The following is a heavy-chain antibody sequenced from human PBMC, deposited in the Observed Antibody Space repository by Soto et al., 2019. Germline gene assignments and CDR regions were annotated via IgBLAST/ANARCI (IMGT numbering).Heavy chain of an antibody. Sequence: PGGSLRLSCSASGFTFTRYSMNWVRQAPGKGLEWVSSISSTTNYIYYGDSMKGRFTISRDNAKNSLYLEMNSLRAEDTAVYYCARESEDLTSNFDYWGQGTLVTVSS. CDR2: ISSTTNYI. CDR3: ARESEDLTSNFDY. CDR1: GFTFTRYS. J-gene: IGHJ4*02. V-gene: IGHV3-21*06.